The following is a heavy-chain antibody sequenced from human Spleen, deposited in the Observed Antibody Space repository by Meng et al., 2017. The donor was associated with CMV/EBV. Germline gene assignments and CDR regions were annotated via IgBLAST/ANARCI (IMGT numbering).Heavy chain of an antibody. V-gene: IGHV4-4*01. D-gene: IGHD2-21*02. CDR3: AKIERRRILKYCCSDCSTTDY. CDR2: IYHSGST. J-gene: IGHJ4*02. Sequence: RQVPEKGLEWIREIYHSGSTNYNPALDSRVTITVDKIKNLFSLKLGSVTAADTAVYCCAKIERRRILKYCCSDCSTTDYWGQGTLVTVSS.